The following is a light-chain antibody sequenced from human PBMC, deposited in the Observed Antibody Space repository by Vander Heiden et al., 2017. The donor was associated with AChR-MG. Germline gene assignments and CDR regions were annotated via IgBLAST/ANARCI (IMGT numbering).Light chain of an antibody. Sequence: DIQMTQSPSTLSASVGDRVTITCRASQSISSWLAWYQQQPGKAPKLLIFKASTLESAVPSRFSGSGSGTEFTLTISSLQPDDFATYYCQHYNSYPLTFGGGTKVEIK. CDR1: QSISSW. CDR3: QHYNSYPLT. J-gene: IGKJ4*01. V-gene: IGKV1-5*03. CDR2: KAS.